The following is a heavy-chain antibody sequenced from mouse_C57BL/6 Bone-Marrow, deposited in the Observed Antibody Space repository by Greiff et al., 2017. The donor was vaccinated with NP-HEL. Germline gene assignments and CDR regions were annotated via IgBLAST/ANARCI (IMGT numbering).Heavy chain of an antibody. CDR1: GYTFTDYY. V-gene: IGHV1-19*01. Sequence: EVQGVESGPVLVKPGASVKMSCKASGYTFTDYYMNWVKQSHGKSLEWIGVINPYNGGTSYNQKFKGKATLTVDKSSSTAYMELNSLTSEDSAVYYCARSSRYFDYWGQGTTLTVSS. D-gene: IGHD6-1*01. J-gene: IGHJ2*01. CDR2: INPYNGGT. CDR3: ARSSRYFDY.